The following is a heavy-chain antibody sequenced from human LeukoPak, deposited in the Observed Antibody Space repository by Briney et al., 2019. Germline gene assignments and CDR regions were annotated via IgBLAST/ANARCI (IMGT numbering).Heavy chain of an antibody. CDR1: GFTFSRSW. CDR3: SESLNY. Sequence: PGGSLRLSCAASGFTFSRSWMDWVRQAPGKGLEWVANIKEDGSETHYVDSAKGRFTISRDNAKSSLYMQMDSLRVEDTAIYYCSESLNYWGQGTLVTVSS. J-gene: IGHJ4*02. V-gene: IGHV3-7*01. CDR2: IKEDGSET.